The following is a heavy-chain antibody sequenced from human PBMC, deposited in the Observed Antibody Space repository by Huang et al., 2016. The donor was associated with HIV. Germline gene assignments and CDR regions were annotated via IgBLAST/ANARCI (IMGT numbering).Heavy chain of an antibody. CDR1: GGSFSHYY. J-gene: IGHJ6*02. D-gene: IGHD3-3*01. V-gene: IGHV4-34*12. CDR2: IIHTGTT. Sequence: QVRLQQWGAGLLKPSETLSLTCAVYGGSFSHYYWSWVRQSPGKGPEWIGDIIHTGTTNYNPALKSRVTISKDTSKNQFSLKLTSVTAADSAVYYCARVPTPSYYDFWSISSSEEDVYYYGMDVWGQGTTVTVSS. CDR3: ARVPTPSYYDFWSISSSEEDVYYYGMDV.